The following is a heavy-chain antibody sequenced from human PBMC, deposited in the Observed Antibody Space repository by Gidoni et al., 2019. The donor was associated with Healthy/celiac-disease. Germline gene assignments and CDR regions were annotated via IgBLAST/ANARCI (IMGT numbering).Heavy chain of an antibody. V-gene: IGHV3-7*01. D-gene: IGHD6-13*01. CDR2: IKQDGSEK. Sequence: EVQLVESGGGLVQPGGSLRLACAASGFNFSSYWMSWVRQAPGKGLEWVANIKQDGSEKYYVDSVKGRFTISRDNAKNSLYLQMNSLRAEDTAVYYCARDLVGSSRTFDYWGQGTLVTVSS. CDR3: ARDLVGSSRTFDY. CDR1: GFNFSSYW. J-gene: IGHJ4*02.